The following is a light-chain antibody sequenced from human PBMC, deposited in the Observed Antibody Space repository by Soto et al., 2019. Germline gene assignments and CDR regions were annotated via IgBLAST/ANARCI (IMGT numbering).Light chain of an antibody. CDR3: QQYNNWIRTYT. CDR2: GAS. J-gene: IGKJ2*01. V-gene: IGKV3-15*01. Sequence: EIVMTQSPATLSVSPGERATLSSRASQSVSSNLAWYQQKPGQAPRLLIYGASTRATGIPARFSGSGSGTEFTLTISSLQSEDFAVYCCQQYNNWIRTYTFGQGTKLEIK. CDR1: QSVSSN.